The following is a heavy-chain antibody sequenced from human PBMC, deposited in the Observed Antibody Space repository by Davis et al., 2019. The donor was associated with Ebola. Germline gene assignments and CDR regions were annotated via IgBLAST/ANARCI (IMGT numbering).Heavy chain of an antibody. CDR3: AKDLDSMVYATWFDP. CDR1: GFTVSSNY. Sequence: PGGSLRLSCAASGFTVSSNYMSWVRQAPGKGLEWVSVIYSGGSTYYADSVKGRFTISRHNSKNTLYLQMNSLRAEDTAVYYCAKDLDSMVYATWFDPWGQGTLVTVSS. J-gene: IGHJ5*02. D-gene: IGHD2-8*01. V-gene: IGHV3-53*01. CDR2: IYSGGST.